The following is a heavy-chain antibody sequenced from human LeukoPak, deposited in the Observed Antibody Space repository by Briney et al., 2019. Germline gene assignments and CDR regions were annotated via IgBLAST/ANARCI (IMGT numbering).Heavy chain of an antibody. J-gene: IGHJ3*02. CDR1: GFTLSSYW. D-gene: IGHD3-10*01. CDR2: IKEDGSEK. CDR3: ARDWVAGVPFDAFDI. V-gene: IGHV3-7*01. Sequence: GGSLRLSCAASGFTLSSYWMSWVRQAPGKGLEWVANIKEDGSEKYYVDSVEGRFTISRDNAKNSLYLHMNSLTAEDTAMYYCARDWVAGVPFDAFDIWGQGTMVTVSS.